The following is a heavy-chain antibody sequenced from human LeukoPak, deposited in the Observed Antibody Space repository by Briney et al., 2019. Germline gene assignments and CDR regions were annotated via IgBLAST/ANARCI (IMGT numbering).Heavy chain of an antibody. V-gene: IGHV3-7*01. D-gene: IGHD3-3*01. CDR1: GFTFSSYW. Sequence: GGSLRLSCAASGFTFSSYWMSWVRQARGKGLEWVANIKQDGSEKYYVDSVKGRFTISRDNAKNSLYLQMNNLRAEDTAVYYCAREDDFWRRLDYWDQGTLVTVSS. J-gene: IGHJ4*02. CDR3: AREDDFWRRLDY. CDR2: IKQDGSEK.